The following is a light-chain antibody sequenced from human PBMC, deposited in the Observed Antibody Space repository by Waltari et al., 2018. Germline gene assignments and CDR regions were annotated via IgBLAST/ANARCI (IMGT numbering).Light chain of an antibody. V-gene: IGKV1-39*01. Sequence: DIQMTQSPSSLSASVGDRVTITCRASQTMSIHLNWYQQKPGKAPKFLIYAASTLQSGVPSRFSGSGSGTDFTLTINSVQPEDYATYYCQQSYRVPLTFGQGTKVEIK. J-gene: IGKJ1*01. CDR3: QQSYRVPLT. CDR2: AAS. CDR1: QTMSIH.